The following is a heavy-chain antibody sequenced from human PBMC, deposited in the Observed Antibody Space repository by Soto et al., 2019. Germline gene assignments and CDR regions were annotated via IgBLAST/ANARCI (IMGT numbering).Heavy chain of an antibody. V-gene: IGHV1-3*01. CDR1: GYTFTSYA. Sequence: ASVKVSCKASGYTFTSYAMHWVRQAPGQRLEWMGWINAGNGNTKYSQKFQGRVTITRDTSASTAYMELSSLRSEDTAVYYCERVRPPNWFDPWGQGNLVTVSS. CDR3: ERVRPPNWFDP. CDR2: INAGNGNT. J-gene: IGHJ5*02.